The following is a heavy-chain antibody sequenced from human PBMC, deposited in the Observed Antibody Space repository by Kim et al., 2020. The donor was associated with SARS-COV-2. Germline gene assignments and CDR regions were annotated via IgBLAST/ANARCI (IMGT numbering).Heavy chain of an antibody. J-gene: IGHJ6*02. CDR1: GGSISSSCYY. CDR3: ARLYCSGGSCYFYYYYYCMDV. V-gene: IGHV4-39*01. CDR2: IYYSGST. Sequence: SETLSLTCTVSGGSISSSCYYWGWIRQPPGKGLEWIGSIYYSGSTYYNPSLKSRVTISVDTSKNQFSLKLSSVTAADTAVYYCARLYCSGGSCYFYYYYYCMDVWGQGTTVTVSS. D-gene: IGHD2-15*01.